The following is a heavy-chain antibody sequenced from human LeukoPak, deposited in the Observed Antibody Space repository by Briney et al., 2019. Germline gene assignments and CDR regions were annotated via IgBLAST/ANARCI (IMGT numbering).Heavy chain of an antibody. J-gene: IGHJ6*03. CDR3: AKMSRGWDQDYYYYYMDV. CDR1: GFTFSNYV. Sequence: GGSLRLSCAASGFTFSNYVMSWVRQAPGKGLEWVSATGASGGSTYYADSVKGRFTISRDNSKSPLYLQMNSLRAEDTALYYCAKMSRGWDQDYYYYYMDVWGKGTTVTVSS. D-gene: IGHD1-26*01. CDR2: TGASGGST. V-gene: IGHV3-23*01.